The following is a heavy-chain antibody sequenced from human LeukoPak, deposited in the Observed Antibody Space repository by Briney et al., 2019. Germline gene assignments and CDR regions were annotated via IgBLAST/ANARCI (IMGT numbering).Heavy chain of an antibody. CDR2: IIPMFGTA. Sequence: SVKVSCKASGGTFSSYAISWVRQAPGQGLEWMGGIIPMFGTANYAQKFQGRVTTTADESTSTAYMELSSLRSEDTAVYYCARGRDSGSYYVPFDYWGQGTLVTVSS. CDR1: GGTFSSYA. D-gene: IGHD1-26*01. J-gene: IGHJ4*02. V-gene: IGHV1-69*13. CDR3: ARGRDSGSYYVPFDY.